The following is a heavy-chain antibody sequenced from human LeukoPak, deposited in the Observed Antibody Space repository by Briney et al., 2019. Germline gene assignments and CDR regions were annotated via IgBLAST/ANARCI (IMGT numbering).Heavy chain of an antibody. Sequence: SETLSLTCTVSGGSISSSGYSWGWIRQPPGKGLEWIGSISSGGSTHYIPSLKSRVTISVDTSKNQFSLKLSSVTAADTAVYYCARRSYDGSGYYYVDYWGQGTLVAVSS. D-gene: IGHD3-22*01. CDR3: ARRSYDGSGYYYVDY. CDR1: GGSISSSGYS. CDR2: ISSGGST. J-gene: IGHJ4*02. V-gene: IGHV4-39*01.